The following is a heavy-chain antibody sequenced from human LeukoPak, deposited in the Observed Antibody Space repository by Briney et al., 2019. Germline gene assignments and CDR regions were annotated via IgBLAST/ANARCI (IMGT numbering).Heavy chain of an antibody. D-gene: IGHD6-6*01. J-gene: IGHJ3*02. CDR3: ARVVLGAFDI. Sequence: PSETLSLTCTVSGGSISGYYWNWIRQSPEKGLEWIGYIYHSGTINFNPSLKARVTMSIDTSKNQFSLKLSSVTAADTAVYYCARVVLGAFDIWGQGTMVTVS. CDR1: GGSISGYY. V-gene: IGHV4-59*01. CDR2: IYHSGTI.